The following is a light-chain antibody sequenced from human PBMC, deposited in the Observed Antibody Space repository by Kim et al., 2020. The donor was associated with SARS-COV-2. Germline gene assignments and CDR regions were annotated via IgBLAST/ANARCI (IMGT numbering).Light chain of an antibody. J-gene: IGLJ1*01. Sequence: APGQTARITCGGNNIGGHSVHWYQQQPGQAPVLVIYYDSDRPSGIPERFSGSKAATTATLTISRVEAGDESDYYCQVWDTDTDDYVFGTGTKVTVL. CDR3: QVWDTDTDDYV. CDR1: NIGGHS. V-gene: IGLV3-21*01. CDR2: YDS.